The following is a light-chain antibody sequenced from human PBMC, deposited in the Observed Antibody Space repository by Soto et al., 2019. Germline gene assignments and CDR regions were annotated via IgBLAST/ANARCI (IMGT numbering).Light chain of an antibody. V-gene: IGKV3D-20*02. CDR1: QSASSSN. J-gene: IGKJ5*01. CDR2: GAS. Sequence: ENVLTQYPGTMSLSPGERATVSCRASQSASSSNLAWYQQKLGQAPRLLIYGASSRATGIPDRFSGSGSGTDFTLTISSLEPDDFAVYYCQQRSNWQITFGQGTRLEIK. CDR3: QQRSNWQIT.